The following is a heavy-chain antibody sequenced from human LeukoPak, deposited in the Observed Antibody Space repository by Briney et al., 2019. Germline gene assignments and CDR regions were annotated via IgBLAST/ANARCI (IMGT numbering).Heavy chain of an antibody. J-gene: IGHJ4*02. D-gene: IGHD3-10*01. CDR2: IIGSGDST. CDR3: AREGYYGSGSPPSLYFDY. CDR1: GFTFSSYA. V-gene: IGHV3-23*01. Sequence: GGSLRLSCAASGFTFSSYAMTWVRQAPGKGLEWVSSIIGSGDSTYYSDSVQGRFTISRDNSRSTLYLQMNSLRPEDTAIYYCAREGYYGSGSPPSLYFDYWGQGTLVTVSS.